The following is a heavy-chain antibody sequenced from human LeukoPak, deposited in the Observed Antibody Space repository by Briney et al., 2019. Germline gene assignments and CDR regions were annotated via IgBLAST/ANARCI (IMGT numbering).Heavy chain of an antibody. CDR2: ISYDGSNK. V-gene: IGHV3-30*18. Sequence: PGGSLRFSCAASGFTFSSYGMHWVRQAPGKGLEWVAVISYDGSNKYYADSVKGRFTISRDNSKNTLYLQMNSLRAEDTAVYYCAKVGDDDYYYGMDVWGQGTTVTVSS. J-gene: IGHJ6*02. CDR1: GFTFSSYG. D-gene: IGHD3-16*01. CDR3: AKVGDDDYYYGMDV.